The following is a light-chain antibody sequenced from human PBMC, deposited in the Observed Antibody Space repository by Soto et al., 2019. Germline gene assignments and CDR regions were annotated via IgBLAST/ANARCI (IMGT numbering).Light chain of an antibody. CDR1: QGVSSY. Sequence: EIVLTQSPATLSLSPGERATLSCRASQGVSSYLAWYQQKPGQAPRLLIYDASNRATGIPARFNGSGPGTDLTLTISSLEPDDFAVHYCPQRSNWHTRFGQGTRLEIK. V-gene: IGKV3D-11*01. CDR2: DAS. CDR3: PQRSNWHTR. J-gene: IGKJ5*01.